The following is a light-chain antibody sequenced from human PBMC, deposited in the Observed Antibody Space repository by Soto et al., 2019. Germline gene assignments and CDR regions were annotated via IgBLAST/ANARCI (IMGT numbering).Light chain of an antibody. Sequence: DIQMTQSPATLSASVGDRVTISCRASQSISSWLAWYQQKPGKAPKLLIYDASSLESGVPSRFSGSGSGTEFTLTINSLQSDDFATYYCQQYNSYPRTFGQGTKVDIK. J-gene: IGKJ1*01. V-gene: IGKV1-5*01. CDR2: DAS. CDR3: QQYNSYPRT. CDR1: QSISSW.